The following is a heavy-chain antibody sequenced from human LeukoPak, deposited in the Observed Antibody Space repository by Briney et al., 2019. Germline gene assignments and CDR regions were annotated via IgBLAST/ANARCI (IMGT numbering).Heavy chain of an antibody. Sequence: PGGALRLSCAASGFTFSSYEMNWVRQAPGKGLEWVSYISSSGSTIYYAYSVKGRFTISRDNAKNSLYLQMNSLRAEDKEVYYCXRVMDTAMVXDYWGQGTLVTVSS. D-gene: IGHD5-18*01. J-gene: IGHJ4*02. CDR3: XRVMDTAMVXDY. CDR2: ISSSGSTI. CDR1: GFTFSSYE. V-gene: IGHV3-48*03.